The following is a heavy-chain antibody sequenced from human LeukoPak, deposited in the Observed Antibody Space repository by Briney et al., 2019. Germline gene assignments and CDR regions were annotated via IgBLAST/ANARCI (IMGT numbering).Heavy chain of an antibody. Sequence: GGSLRISCAASGFTFRSYAMSWVRQAPGKGLEWVSAISGSGTSTYYADSVKGRFTIPRDNSKNTLYLQMNSLRAEDTAVYYCAKDEGYSSAWYVGLDCWGQGTLATVSS. CDR2: ISGSGTST. CDR1: GFTFRSYA. D-gene: IGHD6-19*01. V-gene: IGHV3-23*01. J-gene: IGHJ4*02. CDR3: AKDEGYSSAWYVGLDC.